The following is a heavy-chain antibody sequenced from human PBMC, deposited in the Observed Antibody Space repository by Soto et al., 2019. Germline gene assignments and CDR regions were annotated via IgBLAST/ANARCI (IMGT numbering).Heavy chain of an antibody. J-gene: IGHJ6*02. Sequence: GESLKISCKGSGYSFTSYWISWVRQMPGKGLEWMGRIDPSDSYTNYSPSFQGHVTISADKSISTAYLQWSSLKASDTAMYYCARSIVVVTASGYYYGMDVWGQGTTVTVSS. CDR2: IDPSDSYT. CDR3: ARSIVVVTASGYYYGMDV. D-gene: IGHD2-21*02. CDR1: GYSFTSYW. V-gene: IGHV5-10-1*01.